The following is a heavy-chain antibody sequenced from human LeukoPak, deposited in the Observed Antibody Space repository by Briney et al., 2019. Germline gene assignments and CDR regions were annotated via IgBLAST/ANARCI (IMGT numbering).Heavy chain of an antibody. V-gene: IGHV4-61*01. CDR2: VSHSGNT. CDR3: VREHDWGDFDF. CDR1: GGSVISGSYY. D-gene: IGHD3-9*01. J-gene: IGHJ4*02. Sequence: SETLSLSCTVSGGSVISGSYYWSWIRQPPGKGLEWIGYVSHSGNTNYNPSLKSRVTISKDTSKNQFSLNLSSVTAADTAVYYCVREHDWGDFDFWGQGTLVTVSS.